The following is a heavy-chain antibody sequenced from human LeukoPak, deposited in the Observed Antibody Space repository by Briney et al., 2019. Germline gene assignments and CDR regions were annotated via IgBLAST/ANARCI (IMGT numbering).Heavy chain of an antibody. CDR1: GFTFSSFD. V-gene: IGHV3-13*01. CDR3: ARGPPRGKYYYMDV. CDR2: IGTASDT. J-gene: IGHJ6*03. D-gene: IGHD1-1*01. Sequence: GGSLRLSCAASGFTFSSFDMHWVGQPTGQGLEWVSTIGTASDTYYPGSVEGRFTLSRDNAKNSLYLQMNSLTAGDTAVYYCARGPPRGKYYYMDVWGKGTTVTVSS.